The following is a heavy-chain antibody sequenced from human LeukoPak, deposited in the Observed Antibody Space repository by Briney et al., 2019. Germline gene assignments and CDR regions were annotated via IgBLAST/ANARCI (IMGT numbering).Heavy chain of an antibody. J-gene: IGHJ4*02. V-gene: IGHV6-1*01. Sequence: QSLSLTCAISGDSVSSNSAAWNWIRQSPSRALEWLGRTYYRSKWYNDYAVSVTSRITINPNTSKNQFSLQLNSVTPEDTAVYYCARDSKPYSSSWLYYFDYWGQGTLVTVPS. D-gene: IGHD6-13*01. CDR2: TYYRSKWYN. CDR3: ARDSKPYSSSWLYYFDY. CDR1: GDSVSSNSAA.